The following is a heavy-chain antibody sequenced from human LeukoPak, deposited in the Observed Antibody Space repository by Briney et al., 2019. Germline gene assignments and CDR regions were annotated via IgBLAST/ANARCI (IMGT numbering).Heavy chain of an antibody. CDR2: INPSGGST. Sequence: ASVEVSCKASGGTFSSYAISWVRQAPGQGLEWMGIINPSGGSTSYAQKFQGRVTMTRDMSTSTVYMELSSLRSEDTAVYYCARDPPTDPATHYGDYGDYWGQGTLVTVSS. CDR3: ARDPPTDPATHYGDYGDY. J-gene: IGHJ4*02. D-gene: IGHD4-17*01. V-gene: IGHV1-46*01. CDR1: GGTFSSYA.